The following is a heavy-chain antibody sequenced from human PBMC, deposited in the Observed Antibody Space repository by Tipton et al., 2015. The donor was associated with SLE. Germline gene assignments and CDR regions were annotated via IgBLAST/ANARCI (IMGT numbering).Heavy chain of an antibody. D-gene: IGHD3-10*01. CDR1: GGSISSSSYY. J-gene: IGHJ4*02. CDR3: SRQTYYFGSGSNEQEGFGY. CDR2: IYYSGST. Sequence: TLSLTCTVSGGSISSSSYYWGWIRQPPGKGLEWIGSIYYSGSTYYNPSLKSRVTISVDTSKNQFSLKLSSVTAADTAVYYCSRQTYYFGSGSNEQEGFGYWGQGTLVTVSS. V-gene: IGHV4-39*01.